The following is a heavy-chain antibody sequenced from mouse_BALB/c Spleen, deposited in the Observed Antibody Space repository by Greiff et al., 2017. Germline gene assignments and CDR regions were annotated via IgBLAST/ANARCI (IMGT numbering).Heavy chain of an antibody. CDR3: AREKKYGNYEGFAY. Sequence: VKLMESGPGLVAPSQSLSITCTVSGFSLTGYGVNWVRQPPGKGLEWLGMILGDGSTDYNSALKSRLSISKDNSKSQVFLKMNSLQTDDTARYYCAREKKYGNYEGFAYWGQGTLVTVSA. CDR2: ILGDGST. CDR1: GFSLTGYG. D-gene: IGHD2-10*02. V-gene: IGHV2-6-7*01. J-gene: IGHJ3*01.